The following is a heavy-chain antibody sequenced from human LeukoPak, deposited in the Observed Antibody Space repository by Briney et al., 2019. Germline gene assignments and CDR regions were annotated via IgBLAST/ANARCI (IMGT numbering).Heavy chain of an antibody. CDR3: SRPSGGTPFKRFDY. CDR1: GGSFSDYN. CDR2: IGHNGST. D-gene: IGHD1-1*01. J-gene: IGHJ4*02. Sequence: PSETLSLTCAVYGGSFSDYNWTWVRQPPGKGLEWIGEIGHNGSTNYNPSLKGRVTISVDASKSQFSLKLTSVTAADTALYYCSRPSGGTPFKRFDYWGQGILVTVSS. V-gene: IGHV4-34*01.